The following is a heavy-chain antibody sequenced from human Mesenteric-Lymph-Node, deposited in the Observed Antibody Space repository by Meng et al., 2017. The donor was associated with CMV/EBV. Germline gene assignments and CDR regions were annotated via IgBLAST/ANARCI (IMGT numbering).Heavy chain of an antibody. CDR3: ARRDDFWSGHPFDY. V-gene: IGHV1-18*01. CDR1: GYTFTSYG. CDR2: ISAYNGNT. J-gene: IGHJ4*02. Sequence: KASGYTFTSYGISWVRQAPGQGLEWMGWISAYNGNTNYAQKLQGRVTMTTDTSTSTAYMELRSLRSDDTAVYYCARRDDFWSGHPFDYWGQGTLVTVSS. D-gene: IGHD3-3*01.